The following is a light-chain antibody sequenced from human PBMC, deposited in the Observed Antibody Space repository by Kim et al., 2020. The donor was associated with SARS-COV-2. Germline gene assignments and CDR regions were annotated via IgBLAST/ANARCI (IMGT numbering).Light chain of an antibody. V-gene: IGKV3-20*01. CDR1: QPINDNY. J-gene: IGKJ1*01. CDR3: QQYDTSKT. Sequence: LAPGESATLYCRASQPINDNYVAWYQQKPGQAPRPLIYDSFNRATGIPDRFSGSGSGTDFTLTISKLEPEDFAVYYCQQYDTSKTFGQGTKVDIK. CDR2: DSF.